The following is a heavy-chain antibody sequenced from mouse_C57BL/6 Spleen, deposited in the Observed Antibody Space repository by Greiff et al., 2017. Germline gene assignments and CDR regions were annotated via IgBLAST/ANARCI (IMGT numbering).Heavy chain of an antibody. Sequence: QVQLQQSGAELARPGASVKLSCKASGYTFTSYGISWVKQRPGQGLEWIGEIYPRSGNTYYNEKFKGKATLTADNSSCTAYMELRSLTSEDSAVYFCARETQYYGSSPYYYAMYYWGQATSVTVSS. CDR1: GYTFTSYG. J-gene: IGHJ4*01. D-gene: IGHD1-1*01. CDR3: ARETQYYGSSPYYYAMYY. V-gene: IGHV1-81*01. CDR2: IYPRSGNT.